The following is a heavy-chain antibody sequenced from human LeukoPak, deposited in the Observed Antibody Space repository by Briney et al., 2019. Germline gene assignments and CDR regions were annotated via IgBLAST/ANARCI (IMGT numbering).Heavy chain of an antibody. Sequence: GASVTVSCKAPGYTFTNYYVHWVRQAPGQGLEWMGIINPSGGSTSYAQKFQGRVTMTRDMSTSTVYMELSSLRSEDTAVYYCARDSEQFLSGNYHGSLDYWGQGTLVTVSS. CDR2: INPSGGST. V-gene: IGHV1-46*01. J-gene: IGHJ4*02. CDR1: GYTFTNYY. CDR3: ARDSEQFLSGNYHGSLDY. D-gene: IGHD1-26*01.